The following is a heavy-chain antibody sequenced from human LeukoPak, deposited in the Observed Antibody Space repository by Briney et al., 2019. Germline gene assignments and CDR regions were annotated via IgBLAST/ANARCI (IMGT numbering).Heavy chain of an antibody. CDR3: ARPLYCTGTNCLDY. CDR1: GFTLSSYG. Sequence: PGGSLRLSCAASGFTLSSYGMGWIRQPPGKGLEWIGSISHSGNTYYNPSLKSRVTISIDTSKNQFSLKLSSVTATDTAVYYCARPLYCTGTNCLDYWGQGTLVTVSS. J-gene: IGHJ4*02. CDR2: ISHSGNT. V-gene: IGHV4-38-2*01. D-gene: IGHD2-2*01.